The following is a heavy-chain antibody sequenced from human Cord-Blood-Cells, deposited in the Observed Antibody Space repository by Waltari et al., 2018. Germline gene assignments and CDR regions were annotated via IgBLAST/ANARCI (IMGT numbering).Heavy chain of an antibody. CDR3: AKGAAAGNWFDP. CDR2: ISWDGGST. V-gene: IGHV3-43D*03. Sequence: EVQLVESGGVVVQPGGSLRLSCAASGFPFDDYAIHWVRQAPGKVLDWFSPISWDGGSTYYADSVNGRFAISRDNSKNSLYMQINSLRAEDTALYYCAKGAAAGNWFDPWGQGTLVTVSS. D-gene: IGHD6-13*01. J-gene: IGHJ5*02. CDR1: GFPFDDYA.